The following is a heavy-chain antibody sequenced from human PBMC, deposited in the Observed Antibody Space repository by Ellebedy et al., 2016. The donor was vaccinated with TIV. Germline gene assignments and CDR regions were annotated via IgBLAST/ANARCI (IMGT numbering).Heavy chain of an antibody. V-gene: IGHV5-51*01. CDR3: ARYISHWSLAY. Sequence: GESLKISCQGSGYSFSSYWIAWVRQMPGKGLEWMGIINAGDSETRYRPSFEGQVTISVDKSLSTAYLQWSSLKASDSAMYYCARYISHWSLAYWGQGTLVTVAS. J-gene: IGHJ4*02. CDR1: GYSFSSYW. D-gene: IGHD6-19*01. CDR2: INAGDSET.